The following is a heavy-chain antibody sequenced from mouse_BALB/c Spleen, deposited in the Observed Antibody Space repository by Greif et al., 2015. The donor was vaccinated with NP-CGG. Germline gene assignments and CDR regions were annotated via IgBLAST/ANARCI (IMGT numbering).Heavy chain of an antibody. J-gene: IGHJ3*01. Sequence: VQLVESGPGLVQPSQSLSITCTVSGFSLTSYGVHWVRQPPGKGLEWLGVIWSGGSTDYNAAFISGLSISKDNSKSQVFFKRNSLQADDTAIYYCASQDAYWGQGTLVTVSA. CDR2: IWSGGST. CDR3: ASQDAY. V-gene: IGHV2-4*02. CDR1: GFSLTSYG.